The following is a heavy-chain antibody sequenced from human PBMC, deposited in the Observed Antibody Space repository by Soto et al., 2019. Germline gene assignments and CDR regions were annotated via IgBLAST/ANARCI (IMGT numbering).Heavy chain of an antibody. D-gene: IGHD1-26*01. CDR1: GGSISSSSYY. Sequence: ETLSLTCTVSGGSISSSSYYWGWIRQPPGKGLEWIGSIYYSGSTYYNPSLKSRVTISVDTSKNQFSLKLSSVTAADTAVYYCARLVSGSYYDYWGQGTLVTVSS. J-gene: IGHJ4*02. CDR3: ARLVSGSYYDY. CDR2: IYYSGST. V-gene: IGHV4-39*01.